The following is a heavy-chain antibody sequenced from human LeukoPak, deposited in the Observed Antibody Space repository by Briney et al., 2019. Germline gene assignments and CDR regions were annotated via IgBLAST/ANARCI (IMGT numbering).Heavy chain of an antibody. V-gene: IGHV1-18*01. CDR1: GYTFTSYG. Sequence: APVKPCCTASGYTFTSYGISWVRQPPGQGLEWMGWISAYNGNTNDAQKLHGRVTMTTDTSTSTAYMELRSLRSDDTAVYYCARDLPYSSSDRTPFDYWGQGTLVTVSS. D-gene: IGHD6-6*01. J-gene: IGHJ4*02. CDR3: ARDLPYSSSDRTPFDY. CDR2: ISAYNGNT.